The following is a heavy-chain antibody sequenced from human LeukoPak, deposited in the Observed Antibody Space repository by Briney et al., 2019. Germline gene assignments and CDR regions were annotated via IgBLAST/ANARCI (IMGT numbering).Heavy chain of an antibody. CDR2: ISSSGDTI. Sequence: GGSLRLSCAASGFTFSDYYMSWIRRAPGKGLEWISYISSSGDTIFYADSVKGRFTISRDNSKNTLYLQMNSLRAEDTAVYYCAKRGAEVGATVAPGDYWGQGTLLTVSS. V-gene: IGHV3-11*01. J-gene: IGHJ4*02. CDR3: AKRGAEVGATVAPGDY. CDR1: GFTFSDYY. D-gene: IGHD1-26*01.